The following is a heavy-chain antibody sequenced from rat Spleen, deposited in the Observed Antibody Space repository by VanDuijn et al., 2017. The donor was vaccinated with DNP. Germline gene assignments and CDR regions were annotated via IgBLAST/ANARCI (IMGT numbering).Heavy chain of an antibody. CDR2: VNTGGGIT. CDR3: VRRGGKGLFSK. D-gene: IGHD3-1*01. Sequence: EVQLVDYWVGLLQPGRSLKLSCAASGFTFSSYDMAWVRQAPSKGLSWVASVNTGGGITYYLDSVKGRFIVSRDNAKSTLDLQMDSLRSGETATYYGVRRGGKGLFSKWGQGTLVTVSS. J-gene: IGHJ3*01. CDR1: GFTFSSYD. V-gene: IGHV5-25*01.